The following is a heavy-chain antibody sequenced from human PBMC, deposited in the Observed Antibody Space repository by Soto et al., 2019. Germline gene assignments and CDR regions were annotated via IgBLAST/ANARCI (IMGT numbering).Heavy chain of an antibody. CDR3: ATKARVTNYLYYGMDV. D-gene: IGHD2-21*02. J-gene: IGHJ6*02. V-gene: IGHV4-38-2*01. Sequence: PSETLSLTCAVSGYSISSGYYWGWIRQPPGKGLEWIGSIYHSGSTHYNPSLKSRVTISVDTSKNQFSLRAEDTAMYYCATKARVTNYLYYGMDVWGLGTTVTVSS. CDR2: IYHSGST. CDR1: GYSISSGYY.